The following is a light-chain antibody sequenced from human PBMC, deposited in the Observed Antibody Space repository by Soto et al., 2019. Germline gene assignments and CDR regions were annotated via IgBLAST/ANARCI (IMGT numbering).Light chain of an antibody. CDR1: QSISSW. Sequence: DIQMTQSPSTLAASVGDRVTITCRASQSISSWMAWYQQKPGKAPKLLIYTASSLQSGVPSRFSGSGSGTEFTLTISSLHPDDFATYYCQQYHSWTFGQGTKVEIK. CDR3: QQYHSWT. J-gene: IGKJ1*01. CDR2: TAS. V-gene: IGKV1-5*03.